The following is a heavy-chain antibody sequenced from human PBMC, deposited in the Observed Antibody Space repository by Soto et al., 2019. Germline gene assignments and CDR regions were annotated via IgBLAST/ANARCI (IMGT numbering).Heavy chain of an antibody. V-gene: IGHV3-21*01. CDR1: GFTFSSYS. Sequence: EVQLVESGGGLVKPGGSLRLSCAASGFTFSSYSMNWVRQAPGKGLEWVSSISSSSSYIYYADSVKGRFTISRDNAKNSLYLQMNSLRAEDTAVYYCARWGIYDFWSGYYDYYYGTDVWGQGTTVTVSS. CDR3: ARWGIYDFWSGYYDYYYGTDV. D-gene: IGHD3-3*01. J-gene: IGHJ6*02. CDR2: ISSSSSYI.